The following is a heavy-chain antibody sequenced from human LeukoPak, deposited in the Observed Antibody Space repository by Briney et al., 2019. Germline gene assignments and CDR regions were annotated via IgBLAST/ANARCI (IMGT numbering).Heavy chain of an antibody. J-gene: IGHJ6*03. CDR3: ARRGYYYSSGSYYMGGWYYYMDV. Sequence: PSETLSLTCAVSGGSFSGYYWSWVRQPPGKGLERIGEINHSGSTNYNPSLKSRVTISVDTSKNQFSLKLSSVTAADTAVYYCARRGYYYSSGSYYMGGWYYYMDVWGKGTTVTISS. D-gene: IGHD3-10*01. CDR1: GGSFSGYY. V-gene: IGHV4-34*01. CDR2: INHSGST.